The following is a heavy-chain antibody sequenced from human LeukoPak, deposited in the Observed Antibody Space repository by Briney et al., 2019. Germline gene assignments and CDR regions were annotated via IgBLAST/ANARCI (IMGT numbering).Heavy chain of an antibody. CDR1: GGTFSSYA. CDR2: IIPILGIA. CDR3: ARAYYYDSSGYAVFDY. Sequence: GASVKVSCKASGGTFSSYAISWVRQAPGQGLEWVGRIIPILGIANYAQKFRGRVTITADKSTSTAYMELSSLRSEDTAVYYCARAYYYDSSGYAVFDYWGQGTLVTVSS. D-gene: IGHD3-22*01. J-gene: IGHJ4*02. V-gene: IGHV1-69*04.